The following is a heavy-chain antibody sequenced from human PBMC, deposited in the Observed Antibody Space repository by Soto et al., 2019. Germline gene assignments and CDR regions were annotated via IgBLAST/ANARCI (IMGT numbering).Heavy chain of an antibody. J-gene: IGHJ4*02. CDR3: ARDSGTDRARGYFDWSSDY. Sequence: GGSLRLSCAASGFTFSSYGMHWVRQAPGKGLEWVAVIWYDGSNKYYADSVKGRFTISRDNSKNTLYLQMNSLRAEDTAVYYCARDSGTDRARGYFDWSSDYWGQGTLVTVSS. D-gene: IGHD3-9*01. CDR2: IWYDGSNK. CDR1: GFTFSSYG. V-gene: IGHV3-33*01.